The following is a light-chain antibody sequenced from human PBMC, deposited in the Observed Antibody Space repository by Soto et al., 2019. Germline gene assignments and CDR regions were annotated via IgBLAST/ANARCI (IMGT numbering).Light chain of an antibody. Sequence: QSALTQPPSASGSPGQSVTISCTGTRSDVGGYNYVSWYQQHPGNAPKLMIYEVSKRPSGVPDRYSGSKSGNTASRTVYGLQVEDAPDYYCSSYAGSNNLVFGRGTKVPL. J-gene: IGLJ3*02. V-gene: IGLV2-8*01. CDR3: SSYAGSNNLV. CDR1: RSDVGGYNY. CDR2: EVS.